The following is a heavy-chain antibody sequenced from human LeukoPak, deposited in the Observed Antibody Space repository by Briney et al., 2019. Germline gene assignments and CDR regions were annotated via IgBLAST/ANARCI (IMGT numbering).Heavy chain of an antibody. CDR2: ISYDGSNK. J-gene: IGHJ4*02. Sequence: QTGGSLRLSCAASGFTFSSYGMHWVRQAPGKGLEWVAVISYDGSNKYYADSVKGRFTISRDNSKNTLYLQMNSLRAEDTAIYYCAKDTTATTPFDYWGQGTLVTVSS. D-gene: IGHD5-24*01. CDR1: GFTFSSYG. V-gene: IGHV3-30*18. CDR3: AKDTTATTPFDY.